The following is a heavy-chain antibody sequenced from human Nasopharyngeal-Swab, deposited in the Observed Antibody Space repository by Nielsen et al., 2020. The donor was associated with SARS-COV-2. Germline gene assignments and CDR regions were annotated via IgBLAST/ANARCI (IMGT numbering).Heavy chain of an antibody. CDR3: AREATVTASDRFDP. D-gene: IGHD4-17*01. V-gene: IGHV1-18*01. Sequence: APVKVSCKASGYTFTSYGISWVRQAPGQGLEWMGWISAYNGNTNYAQKLQGRVTMTTDTSTSTAYMELRSLRSDDTAVYYCAREATVTASDRFDPWGQGTLVTVSS. CDR1: GYTFTSYG. CDR2: ISAYNGNT. J-gene: IGHJ5*02.